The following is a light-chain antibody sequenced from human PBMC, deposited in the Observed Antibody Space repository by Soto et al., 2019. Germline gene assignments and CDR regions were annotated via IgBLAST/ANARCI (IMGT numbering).Light chain of an antibody. V-gene: IGLV1-40*01. Sequence: QSVLTQPPSVSGDPGQRVTISCTGSSSNIGAGYDVHWYQQPPGTAPKLLIYGNSNRPSGVPDRFSGSKSGTSASLAITGLQAEDEADYYCQSYDSSLSGYVFGTGTKVTVL. CDR2: GNS. J-gene: IGLJ1*01. CDR1: SSNIGAGYD. CDR3: QSYDSSLSGYV.